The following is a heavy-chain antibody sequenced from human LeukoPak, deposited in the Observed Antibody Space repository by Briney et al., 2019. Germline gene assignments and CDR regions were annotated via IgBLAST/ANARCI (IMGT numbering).Heavy chain of an antibody. Sequence: ASVKVSCKASGYIFTSYGISWVRQAPGQGLEWMGWISAYNGNTNYAQKLQGRVTMTTDTSTSTAYMELRSLRSDDTAVYYCASAEDYYYGMDVWGQGTTVTVSS. CDR2: ISAYNGNT. CDR1: GYIFTSYG. J-gene: IGHJ6*02. CDR3: ASAEDYYYGMDV. D-gene: IGHD2-15*01. V-gene: IGHV1-18*01.